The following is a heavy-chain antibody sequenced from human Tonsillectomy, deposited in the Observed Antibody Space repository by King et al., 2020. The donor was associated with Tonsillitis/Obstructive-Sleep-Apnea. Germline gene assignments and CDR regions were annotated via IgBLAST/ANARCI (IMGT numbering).Heavy chain of an antibody. CDR3: ARKVAGILDYFDY. Sequence: QLVQSGAEVKKPGASVKVSCKASGYTFTGYYMHWVRQAPGQXLEWMGRINPNSGGTNYAQXFXGRVTMTRDTSISTAYLELSRLSSDDTVVYYCARKVAGILDYFDYWGQGXLXTVSS. V-gene: IGHV1-2*05. D-gene: IGHD6-19*01. J-gene: IGHJ4*02. CDR2: INPNSGGT. CDR1: GYTFTGYY.